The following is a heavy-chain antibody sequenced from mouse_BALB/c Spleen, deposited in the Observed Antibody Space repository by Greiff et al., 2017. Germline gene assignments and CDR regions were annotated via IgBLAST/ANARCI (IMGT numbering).Heavy chain of an antibody. Sequence: VQLQQPGAELVRPGASVKLSCKASGYTFTSYCINWVKQRPGQGLEWIGNIYPSDSYTNYNQKFKDKATLTVDKSSSTAYMQLSSPTSEDSAVYYCTRPLHYYGYEFAYWGQGTLVTVSA. CDR3: TRPLHYYGYEFAY. CDR2: IYPSDSYT. CDR1: GYTFTSYC. J-gene: IGHJ3*01. V-gene: IGHV1-69*02. D-gene: IGHD1-2*01.